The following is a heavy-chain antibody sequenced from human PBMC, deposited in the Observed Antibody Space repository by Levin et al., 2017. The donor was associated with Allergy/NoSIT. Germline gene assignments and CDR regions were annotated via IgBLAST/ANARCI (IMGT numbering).Heavy chain of an antibody. D-gene: IGHD1-14*01. CDR3: ARDMAPHRAKSRTAP. V-gene: IGHV1-2*02. J-gene: IGHJ4*02. CDR1: GYTFTGYY. CDR2: INPNSGGT. Sequence: ASVKVSCKASGYTFTGYYMHWVRQAPGQGLEWTGWINPNSGGTNYAQKFQGRVTMTRDTSISTAYMELSRLRSDDAAVYYCARDMAPHRAKSRTAPWGQGTLVTVSS.